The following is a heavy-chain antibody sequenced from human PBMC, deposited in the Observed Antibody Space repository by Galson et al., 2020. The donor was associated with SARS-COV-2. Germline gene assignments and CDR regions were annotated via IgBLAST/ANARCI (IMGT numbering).Heavy chain of an antibody. Sequence: GASVKVSCKVSGYTLTELSMHWVRQAPGKGLEWMGGFDPEDGETIYAQKFQGRVTMTEDTSTDTAYMELSSLRSEDTAVYYCATAPSMVRGGWFDPWGQGTLVTVSS. D-gene: IGHD3-10*01. V-gene: IGHV1-24*01. CDR3: ATAPSMVRGGWFDP. J-gene: IGHJ5*02. CDR2: FDPEDGET. CDR1: GYTLTELS.